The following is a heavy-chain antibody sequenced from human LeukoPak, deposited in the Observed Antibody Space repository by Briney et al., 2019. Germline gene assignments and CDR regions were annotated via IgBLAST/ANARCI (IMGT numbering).Heavy chain of an antibody. J-gene: IGHJ4*02. Sequence: SETLSLTCSVSDGSINSYYWNWIRRPPGKGLEWIGYIYYNGNTNYSPSLKSRVTMSVDTSKNQFSLNLSSVTAADTAVYYCARASGIAAVGKFDYWGQGSLVTVSS. CDR1: DGSINSYY. CDR2: IYYNGNT. V-gene: IGHV4-59*01. D-gene: IGHD6-13*01. CDR3: ARASGIAAVGKFDY.